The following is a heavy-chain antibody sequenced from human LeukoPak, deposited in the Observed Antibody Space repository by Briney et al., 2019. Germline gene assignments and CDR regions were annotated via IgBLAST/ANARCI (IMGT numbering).Heavy chain of an antibody. CDR2: IIPIFGTA. V-gene: IGHV1-69*05. D-gene: IGHD5-18*01. CDR1: GGTFSSYA. J-gene: IGHJ4*02. CDR3: ARDGYSYGNTFDY. Sequence: SVKLSCKASGGTFSSYAISWVRQAPGQGLEWMGRIIPIFGTANYAQKFQGRVTITTDESTSTAYMELSSLRSEDTAVYYCARDGYSYGNTFDYWGQGTLVTVSS.